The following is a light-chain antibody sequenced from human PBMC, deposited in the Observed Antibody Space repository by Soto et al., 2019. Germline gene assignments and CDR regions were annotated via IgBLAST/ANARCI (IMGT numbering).Light chain of an antibody. CDR3: HQYGSSPST. Sequence: DIVMTQSPDSLAVSPGERATINCKSSQSVLLTSNNKNYLAWYQQKPGQPPKLLIYWASTRESGVPDRFSASGSGTDFTLTISRLEPEDFAVYYCHQYGSSPSTFGQGTKVDIK. CDR2: WAS. J-gene: IGKJ1*01. V-gene: IGKV4-1*01. CDR1: QSVLLTSNNKNY.